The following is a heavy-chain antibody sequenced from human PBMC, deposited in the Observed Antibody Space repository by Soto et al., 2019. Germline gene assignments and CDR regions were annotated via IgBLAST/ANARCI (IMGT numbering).Heavy chain of an antibody. Sequence: SETLSLTCTVSGGSISSGDYYWTWIRQPPGKNLEWIGYIYYSGSSYYNPSLKSRLTISVDTSKNQFSLNLSSVTAADTAAYYCARGGNYFDCWGQGTLVTVS. CDR3: ARGGNYFDC. V-gene: IGHV4-30-4*01. CDR2: IYYSGSS. D-gene: IGHD2-15*01. J-gene: IGHJ4*02. CDR1: GGSISSGDYY.